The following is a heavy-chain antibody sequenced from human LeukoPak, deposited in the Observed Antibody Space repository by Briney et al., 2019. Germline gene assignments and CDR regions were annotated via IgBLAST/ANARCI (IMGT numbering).Heavy chain of an antibody. J-gene: IGHJ4*02. CDR3: ASRPFLYGFRTYFDN. Sequence: PSETLSLTCAVYGGSFSACHWNWIRQSPAKGLEWLGEMKQSGTPRYNPSLQSRVTISVDKSKNQFSLNVRSVTAADTAVYYCASRPFLYGFRTYFDNWAQGTLVTVSS. V-gene: IGHV4-34*01. CDR1: GGSFSACH. CDR2: MKQSGTP. D-gene: IGHD3-10*01.